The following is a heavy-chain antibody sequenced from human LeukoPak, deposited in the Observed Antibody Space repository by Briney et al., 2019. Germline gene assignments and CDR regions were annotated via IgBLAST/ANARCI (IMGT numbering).Heavy chain of an antibody. V-gene: IGHV4-59*01. CDR3: ARDNYDILTGYRNLDY. J-gene: IGHJ4*02. Sequence: ETLSLTCTVSGGSISSYYWSWIRQPPGKGLEWIGYIYYSGSTNYNPSLKSRVTISVDTSKNQFSLKLSSVTAADTAVYYCARDNYDILTGYRNLDYWGQGTLVTVSS. CDR1: GGSISSYY. D-gene: IGHD3-9*01. CDR2: IYYSGST.